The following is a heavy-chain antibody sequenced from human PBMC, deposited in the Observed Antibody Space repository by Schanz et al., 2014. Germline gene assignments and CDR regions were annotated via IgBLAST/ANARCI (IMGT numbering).Heavy chain of an antibody. CDR2: ISDSGDTA. D-gene: IGHD6-13*01. CDR1: GFTFSSYA. Sequence: EVQLLESGGGLVQPGGSLRLSCAASGFTFSSYAMSWVRQAPGKGLEWVSLISDSGDTAYYADSVKGRFTISRDNFKGALYLQMSSLRADDTAVYYCAKSQGSSFDYWGQGALVTVSS. J-gene: IGHJ4*02. CDR3: AKSQGSSFDY. V-gene: IGHV3-23*01.